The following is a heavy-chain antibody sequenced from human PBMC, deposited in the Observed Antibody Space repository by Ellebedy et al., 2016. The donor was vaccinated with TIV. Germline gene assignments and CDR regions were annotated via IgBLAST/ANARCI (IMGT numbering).Heavy chain of an antibody. J-gene: IGHJ6*02. V-gene: IGHV3-30*18. CDR1: GFRFSSYG. Sequence: GESLKISCAASGFRFSSYGMHWVRQAPGKGLEWVAVIPSDGSDKYYADSVKGRFTISRDNSKNTLYLQMNSLRAEDTAVYCCAKGVYDSSLSGLDVWGQGTTVTVSS. CDR2: IPSDGSDK. D-gene: IGHD3-22*01. CDR3: AKGVYDSSLSGLDV.